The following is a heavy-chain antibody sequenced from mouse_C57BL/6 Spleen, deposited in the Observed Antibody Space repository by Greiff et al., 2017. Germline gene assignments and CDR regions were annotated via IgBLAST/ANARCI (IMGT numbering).Heavy chain of an antibody. CDR2: ISSGSSTI. Sequence: EVNLVESGGGLVKPGGSLKLSCAASGFTFSDYGMHWVRQAPEKGLEWVAYISSGSSTIYYADTVKGRFTISRDNAKNTLFLQMTSLRSEDTAMYYCARSNYGSSYVYWYFDVWGTGTTVTVSS. CDR1: GFTFSDYG. CDR3: ARSNYGSSYVYWYFDV. J-gene: IGHJ1*03. V-gene: IGHV5-17*01. D-gene: IGHD1-1*01.